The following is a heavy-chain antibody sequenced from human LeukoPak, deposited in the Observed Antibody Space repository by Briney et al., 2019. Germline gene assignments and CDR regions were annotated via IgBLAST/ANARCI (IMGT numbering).Heavy chain of an antibody. CDR1: GFPFNRFA. CDR2: ISGGGDA. Sequence: GGSLTLSCTTSGFPFNRFAMSWVRQAPRQGLAWVSAISGGGDAHYAVSLNGRFTISRDNSKNTLFLHMNNLTADDTALYYCAKEGITGADSWGQGTLVSVSS. CDR3: AKEGITGADS. V-gene: IGHV3-23*01. J-gene: IGHJ4*02.